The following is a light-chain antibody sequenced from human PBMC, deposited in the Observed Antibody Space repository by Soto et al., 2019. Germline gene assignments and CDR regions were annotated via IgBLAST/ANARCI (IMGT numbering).Light chain of an antibody. Sequence: DIQLTQFPSFLSASVGDRVTSTYRASQGISSYLAWYQQKPGKAPKLLIYAASTLQSGVPSRFSGSGSGTEFTLTISSLQPEDFATYYCQQLNSYPLTFGGGTKVDIK. J-gene: IGKJ4*01. CDR1: QGISSY. CDR2: AAS. V-gene: IGKV1-9*01. CDR3: QQLNSYPLT.